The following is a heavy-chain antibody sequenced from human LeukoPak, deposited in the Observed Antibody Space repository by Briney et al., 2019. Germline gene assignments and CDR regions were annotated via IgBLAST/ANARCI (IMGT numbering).Heavy chain of an antibody. Sequence: SESLSLTCSVSVDSISGYHWSWIRQPPGREMEMIGHMYISGSTSSDPYLRSRVTMALDTSNSHFSLRLSSVTAADTTAYYCATMTAGGLHSGYLDTWGLGTLVAVSS. CDR1: VDSISGYH. D-gene: IGHD5-12*01. CDR3: ATMTAGGLHSGYLDT. CDR2: MYISGST. J-gene: IGHJ5*02. V-gene: IGHV4-4*07.